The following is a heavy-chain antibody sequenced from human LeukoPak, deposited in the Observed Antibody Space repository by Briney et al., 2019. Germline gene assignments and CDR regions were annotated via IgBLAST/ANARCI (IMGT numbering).Heavy chain of an antibody. CDR2: IWPSDSDT. J-gene: IGHJ4*02. Sequence: GESLKISCKGSGYTFTNYWIGWVRQMPGKDLEWMGIIWPSDSDTRYSPSFQGQVTISADKSISTAYLRWSSLKASDTAIYFCARRISGYYIDYWGQGTLVSVSS. CDR3: ARRISGYYIDY. V-gene: IGHV5-51*01. CDR1: GYTFTNYW. D-gene: IGHD1-26*01.